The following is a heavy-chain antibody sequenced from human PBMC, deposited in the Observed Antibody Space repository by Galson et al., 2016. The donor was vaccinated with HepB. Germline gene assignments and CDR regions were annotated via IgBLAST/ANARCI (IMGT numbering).Heavy chain of an antibody. J-gene: IGHJ2*01. D-gene: IGHD2-2*01. V-gene: IGHV4-59*01. Sequence: SETLSLTCTVSGGSIGSSYWSWIRQAPGKELEWIGYIHHSGGTDYNPSLKSRVTISLDKSKHQFSLKMTSVTAADTAVYYCARVSSLRFTGAFDLWGRGTLVTVFS. CDR1: GGSIGSSY. CDR2: IHHSGGT. CDR3: ARVSSLRFTGAFDL.